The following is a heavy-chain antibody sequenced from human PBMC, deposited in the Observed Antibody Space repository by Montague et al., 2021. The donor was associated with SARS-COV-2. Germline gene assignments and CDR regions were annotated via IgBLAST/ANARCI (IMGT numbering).Heavy chain of an antibody. CDR3: ARLEAGDCSGGSCYSSWFDP. J-gene: IGHJ5*02. D-gene: IGHD2-15*01. V-gene: IGHV4-59*08. CDR1: GGSISSYY. CDR2: IYYSGST. Sequence: SETLSITCTVSGGSISSYYWSWIRQPPGRGLEWIGYIYYSGSTNYNPSLKSRVTISVDTSKNQFSLKLSSVTAADTAVYYCARLEAGDCSGGSCYSSWFDPWGQGTLVTVSS.